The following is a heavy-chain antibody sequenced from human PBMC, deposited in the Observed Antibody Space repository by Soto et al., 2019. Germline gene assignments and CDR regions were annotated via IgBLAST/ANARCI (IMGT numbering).Heavy chain of an antibody. J-gene: IGHJ6*03. V-gene: IGHV5-51*01. CDR3: ATLPPGGGRSRGYMDV. CDR2: IYPDDSDT. CDR1: GYSLSTYW. D-gene: IGHD3-16*01. Sequence: PGDSLKISCKAFGYSLSTYWIGWVRQMPGKGLEWMGIIYPDDSDTRYNPSFQGQVTISADKSISTAYLQWSSLKASDTAMYYCATLPPGGGRSRGYMDVWGEGTTVTVSS.